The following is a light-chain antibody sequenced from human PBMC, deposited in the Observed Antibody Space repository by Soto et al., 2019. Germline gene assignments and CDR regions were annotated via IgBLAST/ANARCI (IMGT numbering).Light chain of an antibody. J-gene: IGLJ1*01. Sequence: QSVLTQPRSVSGSPGQSVTISCTGTSSDVGGYDYVSWYRQHPGEAPRLMIYRVSKRPSGVPDRFSGSKSGNTASLTISGLQAEDGADYYCCSYAGYTNVVFGSGTKVTVL. V-gene: IGLV2-11*01. CDR1: SSDVGGYDY. CDR3: CSYAGYTNVV. CDR2: RVS.